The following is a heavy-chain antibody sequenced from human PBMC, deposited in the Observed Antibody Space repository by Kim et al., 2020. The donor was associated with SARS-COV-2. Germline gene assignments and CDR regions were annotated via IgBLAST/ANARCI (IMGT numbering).Heavy chain of an antibody. Sequence: SETLSLTCTVSGVSISSYYWRWIRQSPGKGLEWVGYIYHTGTTKYNPSPRRRVTMSIDKSKNQFSLPLRPVTAADSAASYCVRHRHILIDRWFDPWGQGT. D-gene: IGHD2-21*01. CDR3: VRHRHILIDRWFDP. V-gene: IGHV4-59*08. J-gene: IGHJ5*02. CDR2: IYHTGTT. CDR1: GVSISSYY.